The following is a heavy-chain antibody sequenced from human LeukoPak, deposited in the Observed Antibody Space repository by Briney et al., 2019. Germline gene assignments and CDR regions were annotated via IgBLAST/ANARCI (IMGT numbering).Heavy chain of an antibody. V-gene: IGHV4-59*08. D-gene: IGHD3-22*01. CDR1: GGSISSYY. CDR2: IYYSGST. Sequence: SETLSLTCTVSGGSISSYYWSWIRQPPGKGLEWIGYIYYSGSTNYNPSLKSRVTISVDTSKNQFSLKLSSVTAADTAVYYCARRGGGYAVGLFDYWGQGNLVTVSS. CDR3: ARRGGGYAVGLFDY. J-gene: IGHJ4*02.